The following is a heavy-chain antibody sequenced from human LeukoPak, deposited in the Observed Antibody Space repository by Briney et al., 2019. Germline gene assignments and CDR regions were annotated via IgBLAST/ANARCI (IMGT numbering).Heavy chain of an antibody. CDR1: GFTFGSYG. D-gene: IGHD6-6*01. Sequence: GRSLRLSCAASGFTFGSYGMHWVRQAPGKGLEWVAVIWYDGSNKHYADSVKGRFTISRDNSKNTLYLQMNSLRAEDTAVYYCAMGEYSSSVWDYWGQGTLVTVSS. J-gene: IGHJ4*02. CDR2: IWYDGSNK. CDR3: AMGEYSSSVWDY. V-gene: IGHV3-30*19.